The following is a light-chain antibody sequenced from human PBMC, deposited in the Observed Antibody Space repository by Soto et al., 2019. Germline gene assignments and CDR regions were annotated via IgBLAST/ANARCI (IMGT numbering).Light chain of an antibody. CDR2: GAS. Sequence: EIVLTQSPGTLSLSPGERATLSCSASQSVSSSYLAWYQQKPGQAPRLLIYGASSRATGIPDRFSGSGPGTDFTLTISRLEPEDFAVYYCQQYGSSITFGQGTRLEIK. V-gene: IGKV3-20*01. J-gene: IGKJ5*01. CDR1: QSVSSSY. CDR3: QQYGSSIT.